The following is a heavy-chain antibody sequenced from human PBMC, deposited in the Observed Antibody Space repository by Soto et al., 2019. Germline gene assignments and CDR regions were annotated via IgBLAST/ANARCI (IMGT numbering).Heavy chain of an antibody. CDR1: GFSLSTSGVG. CDR2: IYWDDDK. V-gene: IGHV2-5*02. D-gene: IGHD5-18*01. Sequence: QITLKESGPTLVKPTQTLTLTCTFSGFSLSTSGVGVGWIRQPPGKALEWLALIYWDDDKRYSPSLKSRLTITKDTSNNRVVLTLTNMDPLDTATYYFAHGDETAYYFDYWGQGTLVTVSS. J-gene: IGHJ4*02. CDR3: AHGDETAYYFDY.